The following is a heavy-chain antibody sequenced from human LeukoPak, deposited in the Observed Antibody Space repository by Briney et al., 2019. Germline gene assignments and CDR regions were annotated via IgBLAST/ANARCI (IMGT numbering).Heavy chain of an antibody. D-gene: IGHD5-12*01. J-gene: IGHJ6*02. CDR2: ISSSSSYI. CDR1: GFTFSSYS. V-gene: IGHV3-21*01. Sequence: GGSLRLSCAASGFTFSSYSMYWVRQAPGKGLEWVSSISSSSSYIYYADSVKGRFTISRDNAKNSLYLQMNSLRAEDTAVYYCARVVSGYDYYYYYGMDVWGQGTTVTVSS. CDR3: ARVVSGYDYYYYYGMDV.